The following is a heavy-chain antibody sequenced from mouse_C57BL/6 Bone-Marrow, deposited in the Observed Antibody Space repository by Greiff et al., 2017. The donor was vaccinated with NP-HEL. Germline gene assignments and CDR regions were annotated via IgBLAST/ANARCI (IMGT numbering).Heavy chain of an antibody. CDR2: INYDGSST. Sequence: DVHLVESEGGLVQPGSSMKLSCTASGFTFSDYYMAWVRQVPEKGLEWVANINYDGSSTYYLDSLKSRFIISRDNAKNILYLQMSSLKSEDTATYYCARGGATFAYWGQGTLVTVSA. CDR1: GFTFSDYY. V-gene: IGHV5-16*01. D-gene: IGHD3-1*01. CDR3: ARGGATFAY. J-gene: IGHJ3*01.